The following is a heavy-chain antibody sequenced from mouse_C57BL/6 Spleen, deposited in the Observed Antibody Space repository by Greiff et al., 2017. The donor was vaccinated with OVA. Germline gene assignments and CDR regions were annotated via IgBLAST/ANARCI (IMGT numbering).Heavy chain of an antibody. V-gene: IGHV1-64*01. CDR2: IHPNSGST. D-gene: IGHD2-5*01. CDR3: ARIGDYSNYPFAY. Sequence: QVQLKQPGAELVKPGASVKLSCKASGYTFTSYWMHWVKQRPGQGLEWIGMIHPNSGSTNYNEKFKSKATLTVDKSSSTAYMQLSSLTSEDSAVYYCARIGDYSNYPFAYWGQGTLVTVSA. J-gene: IGHJ3*01. CDR1: GYTFTSYW.